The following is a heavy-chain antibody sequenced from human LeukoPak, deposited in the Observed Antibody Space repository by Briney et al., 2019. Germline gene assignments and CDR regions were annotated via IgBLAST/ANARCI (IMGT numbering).Heavy chain of an antibody. J-gene: IGHJ4*02. V-gene: IGHV3-43*01. CDR3: TRDTDYGSATNYFDS. CDR1: GFTFDDYA. CDR2: ISWEGQTT. Sequence: GGSLRLSCAASGFTFDDYAMHWVRQAPGKGLEWVALISWEGQTTYYADSVRSRFTISRDNSKNSVYLQMNSLRTEDTAFYYCTRDTDYGSATNYFDSWGQGTLVSVSS. D-gene: IGHD3-10*01.